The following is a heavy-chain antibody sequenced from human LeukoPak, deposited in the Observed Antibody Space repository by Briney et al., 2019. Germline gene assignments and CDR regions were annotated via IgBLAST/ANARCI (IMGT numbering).Heavy chain of an antibody. J-gene: IGHJ4*02. CDR2: IYYSGST. CDR1: TCSISSVDYY. D-gene: IGHD2-2*01. V-gene: IGHV4-30-4*08. CDR3: AVRYCSTSSCYSYFDH. Sequence: SETLSLTCTVSTCSISSVDYYWSWIRQPPGKGLEWIGYIYYSGSTYYNPSHKGRLTISVDTSKNHFSLKLSSVTAADTAVYYCAVRYCSTSSCYSYFDHWGQGTLVTVSS.